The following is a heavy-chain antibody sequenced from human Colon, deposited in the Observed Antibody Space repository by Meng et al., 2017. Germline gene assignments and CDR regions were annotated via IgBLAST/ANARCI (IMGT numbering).Heavy chain of an antibody. V-gene: IGHV3-69-1*02. CDR3: ARDHDNGWSFGY. D-gene: IGHD6-19*01. CDR2: ISGTTYL. CDR1: GFTFRNYN. Sequence: EVQLVESGGGLVKPGGSLRLSCAVSGFTFRNYNMHWIRQAPGKGLEWVSSISGTTYLYYADSVKGRFTISRDSDKNLLFLQMSSLRAEDTAVYYCARDHDNGWSFGYWGQGILVTVSS. J-gene: IGHJ4*02.